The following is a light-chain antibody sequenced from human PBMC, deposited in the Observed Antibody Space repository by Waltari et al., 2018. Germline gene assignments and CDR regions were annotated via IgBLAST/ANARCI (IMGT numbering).Light chain of an antibody. CDR1: HSINSW. Sequence: DIQMTQSPSTLSASVGDRVTITCRASHSINSWLAWYQQKPGKAPKLLISKASSLESGVPSRFSGSGSGKEFTLSISSLQPDDFTTYYCQQYNLYSWTFGQGTKVEV. J-gene: IGKJ1*01. V-gene: IGKV1-5*03. CDR3: QQYNLYSWT. CDR2: KAS.